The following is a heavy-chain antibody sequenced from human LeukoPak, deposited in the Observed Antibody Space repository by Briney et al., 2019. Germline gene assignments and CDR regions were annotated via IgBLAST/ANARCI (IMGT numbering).Heavy chain of an antibody. D-gene: IGHD4-11*01. Sequence: SETLSLTCTVSGGSISSGSYYWGWIRQPLGKGLEWTGSIYHSGSTYYNPSLKSRVTISVDTSKNQFSLKLSSVTAADTAVYYCTRWPVTTENYFDYWGQGTLVTVSS. CDR3: TRWPVTTENYFDY. V-gene: IGHV4-39*01. J-gene: IGHJ4*02. CDR2: IYHSGST. CDR1: GGSISSGSYY.